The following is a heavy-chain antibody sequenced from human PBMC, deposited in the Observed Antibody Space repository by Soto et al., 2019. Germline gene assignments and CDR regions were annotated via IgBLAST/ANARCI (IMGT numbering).Heavy chain of an antibody. CDR3: AKRRGAGGHFDY. J-gene: IGHJ4*02. CDR1: GVHFSSYA. CDR2: VSIGGST. V-gene: IGHV3-23*01. D-gene: IGHD2-15*01. Sequence: GSLILSCAASGVHFSSYAVGWVSQGPGKGLEWVAVVSIGGSTHYADSVRGRFTISRDNSKNTLSLQMNSLTAEDTAVYFCAKRRGAGGHFDYWGQGALVTVSS.